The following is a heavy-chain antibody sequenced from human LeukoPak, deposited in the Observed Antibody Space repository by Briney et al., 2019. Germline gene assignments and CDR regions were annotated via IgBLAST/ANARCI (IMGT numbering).Heavy chain of an antibody. V-gene: IGHV3-73*01. Sequence: GGSLRLSCAASGFTFSGSAIHWVRQSSGKGLEWVGQIDKKDKGYATATAYAASVKGRFTISRDDSTNTAYLQMKSLKTEDTALYYCTRDSGTYNWFDPWGQGTLVTVSS. CDR3: TRDSGTYNWFDP. CDR1: GFTFSGSA. CDR2: IDKKDKGYATAT. J-gene: IGHJ5*02. D-gene: IGHD1-26*01.